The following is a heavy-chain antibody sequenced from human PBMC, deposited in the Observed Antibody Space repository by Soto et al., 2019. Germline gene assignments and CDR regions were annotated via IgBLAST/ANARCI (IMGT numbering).Heavy chain of an antibody. Sequence: PSQTLSLTCAISGDSVSSNSAAWNWIRQSPSRGLEWLGRTYYRSKWYNDYAVSVKSRITINPDTSKNQLSLQLNSVTPEDTAVYFFSSYRTRVKYCFYYGMDVRGQGTTVTVSS. V-gene: IGHV6-1*01. CDR1: GDSVSSNSAA. CDR3: SSYRTRVKYCFYYGMDV. D-gene: IGHD2-21*02. J-gene: IGHJ6*02. CDR2: TYYRSKWYN.